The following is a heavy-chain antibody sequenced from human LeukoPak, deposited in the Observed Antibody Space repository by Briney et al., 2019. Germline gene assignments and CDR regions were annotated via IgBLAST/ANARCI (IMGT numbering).Heavy chain of an antibody. CDR1: GGSISSYY. J-gene: IGHJ6*03. V-gene: IGHV4-4*09. D-gene: IGHD3-3*01. CDR3: GRPHAYDFSYMDV. Sequence: SETLSLTCTVSGGSISSYYWSWIRQPPGKGLEWIGYIYTSGSTNYNPSLKSRVTISVDTSKNQFSLKLSSVTAADTAVYYCGRPHAYDFSYMDVWGKGTTVTVSS. CDR2: IYTSGST.